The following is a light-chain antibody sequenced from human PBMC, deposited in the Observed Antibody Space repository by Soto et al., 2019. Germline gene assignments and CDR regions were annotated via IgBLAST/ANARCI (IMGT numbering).Light chain of an antibody. V-gene: IGLV2-14*01. CDR2: EVN. J-gene: IGLJ1*01. Sequence: QSVLTQPASVSGSPGQSITISCTGTSSDVGGYDYVSWYQLHPVKAPKLMVFEVNNRPSGVSYRFSGSKSGNTASLTISGLQAEDEADYFCSSYSISTAYLFGTGTKLTVL. CDR3: SSYSISTAYL. CDR1: SSDVGGYDY.